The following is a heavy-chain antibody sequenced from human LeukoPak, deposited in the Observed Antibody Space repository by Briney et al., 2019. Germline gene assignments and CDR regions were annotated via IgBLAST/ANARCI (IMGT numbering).Heavy chain of an antibody. CDR2: ISAYNGNT. V-gene: IGHV1-18*01. J-gene: IGHJ6*02. CDR3: ARDPSYCSGGSCYLTLYYYYYGMDV. CDR1: GYTFTSYG. D-gene: IGHD2-15*01. Sequence: ASVKVSCKASGYTFTSYGISCVRQAPGQGLEWMGWISAYNGNTNYAQKLQGRVTMTTDTSTSTAYMELRSLRSDDTAVYYCARDPSYCSGGSCYLTLYYYYYGMDVWGQGTTVTVSS.